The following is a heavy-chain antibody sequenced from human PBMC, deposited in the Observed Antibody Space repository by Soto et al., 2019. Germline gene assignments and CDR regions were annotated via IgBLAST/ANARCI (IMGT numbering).Heavy chain of an antibody. CDR2: IYYSGST. D-gene: IGHD1-1*01. Sequence: SETLSLTCTVSGGSISSSSYYWGWIRQPPGKGLEWIGSIYYSGSTYYNPSLKSRVTISVDTSKNQFSLKLSSVTAADTAVYYCARFGANWNPVGCADYWGQGTLVTVSS. CDR3: ARFGANWNPVGCADY. J-gene: IGHJ4*02. V-gene: IGHV4-39*01. CDR1: GGSISSSSYY.